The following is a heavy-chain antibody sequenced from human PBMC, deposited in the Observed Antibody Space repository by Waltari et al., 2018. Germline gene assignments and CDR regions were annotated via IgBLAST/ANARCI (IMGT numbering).Heavy chain of an antibody. CDR2: INPNSGGT. CDR3: ARRITMIVVAGGPLGY. Sequence: VQLVQSGAEVKKRGASVKVSCKAAGYTFTDYYMHGVRQAAGRGLEWRGWINPNSGGTNYAQKFQGRVTMTRDTSISTAYMELSRLRSDDTAVYYCARRITMIVVAGGPLGYWGQGTLVTVSS. D-gene: IGHD3-22*01. J-gene: IGHJ4*02. CDR1: GYTFTDYY. V-gene: IGHV1-2*02.